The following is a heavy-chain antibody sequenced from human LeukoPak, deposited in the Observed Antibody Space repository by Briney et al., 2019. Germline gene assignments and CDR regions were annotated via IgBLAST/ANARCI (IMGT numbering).Heavy chain of an antibody. J-gene: IGHJ5*02. CDR3: ARSYCSSTSCYIYWFDP. D-gene: IGHD2-2*02. Sequence: SETLSLTCAVYGGSFSGYYWSWIRQPPGKGLEWIGEINHSGSTNYNPSLESRVTISVDTSKNQFSLKLSSVTAADTAVYYCARSYCSSTSCYIYWFDPWGQGTLVTVSS. CDR2: INHSGST. V-gene: IGHV4-34*01. CDR1: GGSFSGYY.